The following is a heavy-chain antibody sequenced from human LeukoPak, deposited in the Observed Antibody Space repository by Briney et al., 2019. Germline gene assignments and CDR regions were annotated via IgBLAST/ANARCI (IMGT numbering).Heavy chain of an antibody. CDR1: GGTFSSYA. Sequence: ASVKVSCKASGGTFSSYAISWVRQAPGQGLEWMGRIIPILGIANYAQKFQGRVTITADKSTSTAYMELSSLRSEDTAVYYCARDPYSGYDPAAYCWGQGTLVTVSS. CDR2: IIPILGIA. J-gene: IGHJ4*02. V-gene: IGHV1-69*04. D-gene: IGHD5-12*01. CDR3: ARDPYSGYDPAAYC.